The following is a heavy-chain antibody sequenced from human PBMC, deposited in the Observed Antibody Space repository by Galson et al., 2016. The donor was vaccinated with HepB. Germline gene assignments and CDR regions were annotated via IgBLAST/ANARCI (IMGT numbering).Heavy chain of an antibody. CDR1: GGSISSYY. CDR3: ARRRNYYDSSGYYHDCSDP. V-gene: IGHV4-59*08. D-gene: IGHD3-22*01. CDR2: IYYSGST. Sequence: SETLSLTCTVSGGSISSYYWTWIRQPPGKGLEWIGYIYYSGSTNYNPSLKSRVTISVDTSKNQFSLKLSSATAADTAVYYCARRRNYYDSSGYYHDCSDPWGQGTLVTVSS. J-gene: IGHJ5*02.